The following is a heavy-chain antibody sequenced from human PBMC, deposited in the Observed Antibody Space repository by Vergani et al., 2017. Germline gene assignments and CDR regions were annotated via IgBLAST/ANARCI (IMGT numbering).Heavy chain of an antibody. V-gene: IGHV1-46*03. J-gene: IGHJ4*02. D-gene: IGHD5-18*01. Sequence: QVQLVQSGAEVKKPGASVKVSCKASGYTFTSYYMHWVRQAPGQGLEWLGIINPSGGSTSYAQKFQGRVTMTRDTSTSTVYMGLSSLRSEDTAVYYCARDLECSYCYVDYWGRGTLVTVSA. CDR1: GYTFTSYY. CDR2: INPSGGST. CDR3: ARDLECSYCYVDY.